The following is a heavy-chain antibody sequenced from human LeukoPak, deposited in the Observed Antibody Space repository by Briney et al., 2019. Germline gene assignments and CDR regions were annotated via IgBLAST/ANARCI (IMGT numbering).Heavy chain of an antibody. J-gene: IGHJ4*02. D-gene: IGHD3-16*01. CDR1: GFTVSSNY. Sequence: PGGSLRLSCAASGFTVSSNYMTWVRRAPGKGLEWVSIVYPGGSTYYADSVKGRFTISRDNSKNTLYLQMNSLRAEDTAVYYCARASRWGRYFDYWGQGTLVTVSS. V-gene: IGHV3-53*01. CDR3: ARASRWGRYFDY. CDR2: VYPGGST.